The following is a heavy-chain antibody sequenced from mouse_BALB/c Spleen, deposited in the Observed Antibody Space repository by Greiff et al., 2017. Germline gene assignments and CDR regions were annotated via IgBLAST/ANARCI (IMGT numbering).Heavy chain of an antibody. V-gene: IGHV1S29*02. D-gene: IGHD2-4*01. Sequence: EVQLQQSGPELVKPGASVKISCKASGYTFTDYNMHWVKQSHGKSLEWIGYIYPYNGGTGYNQKFKSKATLTVDNSSSTAYMELRSLTSEDSAVYYCARSGDYDTFFAYWGQGTLVTVSA. J-gene: IGHJ3*01. CDR1: GYTFTDYN. CDR2: IYPYNGGT. CDR3: ARSGDYDTFFAY.